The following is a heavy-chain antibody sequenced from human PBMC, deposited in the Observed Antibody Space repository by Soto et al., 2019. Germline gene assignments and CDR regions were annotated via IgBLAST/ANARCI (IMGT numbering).Heavy chain of an antibody. CDR2: INPGNGQA. V-gene: IGHV1-3*01. J-gene: IGHJ4*02. CDR1: GYTFTSHA. D-gene: IGHD6-13*01. Sequence: QVQLVQSGAEVKKPGASVKISCKASGYTFTSHAIHWGRQAPGQRLEWMGWINPGNGQAEYSQKFQGSVTITRDTSSSTAYMELSTLTSEDTAVYFCAREKQAVDVNFCDYWGQGTLVTVS. CDR3: AREKQAVDVNFCDY.